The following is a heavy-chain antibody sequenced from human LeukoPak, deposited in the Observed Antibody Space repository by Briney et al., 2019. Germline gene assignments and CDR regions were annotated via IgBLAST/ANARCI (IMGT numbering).Heavy chain of an antibody. CDR1: GYTFTSYA. J-gene: IGHJ4*02. Sequence: ASVKVSCKASGYTFTSYAMNWVRQAPGQGLEWMGWINTNTGNPTYAQGFTGRFVFSLDTSVSTAYLQISSLKAEDTAVYYCAGGGTLDTAMVISYWGQGTLVTVSS. CDR2: INTNTGNP. D-gene: IGHD5-18*01. V-gene: IGHV7-4-1*02. CDR3: AGGGTLDTAMVISY.